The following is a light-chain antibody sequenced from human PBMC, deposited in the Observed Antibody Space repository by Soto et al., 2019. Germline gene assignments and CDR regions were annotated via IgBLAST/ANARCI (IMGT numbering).Light chain of an antibody. Sequence: QSVLTQPASVSGSPGQSITISCTGSRTDISGHNHVSWYQQHPGKAPKLIIYEVSDRPSGVSNRFSGSKSGNTASLTISGLQAEDEADYYCASHGAIGVFGAGTKVTVL. J-gene: IGLJ1*01. V-gene: IGLV2-14*01. CDR2: EVS. CDR3: ASHGAIGV. CDR1: RTDISGHNH.